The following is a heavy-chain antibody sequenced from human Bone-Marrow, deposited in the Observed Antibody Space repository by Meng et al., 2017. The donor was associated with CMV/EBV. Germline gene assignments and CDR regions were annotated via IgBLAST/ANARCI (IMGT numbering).Heavy chain of an antibody. J-gene: IGHJ4*02. CDR2: IHPNTGGT. D-gene: IGHD1-26*01. V-gene: IGHV1-2*02. CDR1: GYTFTGHY. CDR3: ARDLRKGLRRGSYDYFDY. Sequence: ASVKVSCKASGYTFTGHYMHWVRQAPGQGLEWMGWIHPNTGGTNYAQNFQGRVTLTRDTSIRTVYMELSSLRSDDTAVYYCARDLRKGLRRGSYDYFDYWGQGTLVTVSS.